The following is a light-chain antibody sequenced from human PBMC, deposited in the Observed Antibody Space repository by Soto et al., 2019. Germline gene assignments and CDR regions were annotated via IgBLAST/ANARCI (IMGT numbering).Light chain of an antibody. J-gene: IGKJ5*01. CDR3: QQRSNWPPEGT. Sequence: EIVMTQSPSTLSVSTGERATLSCRASQSVSSNLAWYQQKPGQAPRLLIYDASNRATGIPARFSGSGSGTDFSLTITNLEPEDFAVYYCQQRSNWPPEGTLGHGTRLEIK. CDR2: DAS. V-gene: IGKV3-11*01. CDR1: QSVSSN.